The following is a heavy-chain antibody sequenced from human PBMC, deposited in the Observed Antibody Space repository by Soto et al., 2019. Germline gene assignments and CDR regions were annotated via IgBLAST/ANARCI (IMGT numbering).Heavy chain of an antibody. J-gene: IGHJ5*02. CDR3: TRAAPTVPTDWFDP. V-gene: IGHV3-73*01. CDR2: IRSKANSYAT. CDR1: GFTFSGSA. D-gene: IGHD4-17*01. Sequence: GGSLRLSCAASGFTFSGSAMHWVRQASGKGLEWVGRIRSKANSYATAYAASVKGRFTISRDDSKNTAYLQMNSLKTEDTAVYYCTRAAPTVPTDWFDPWGQGTLVTVAS.